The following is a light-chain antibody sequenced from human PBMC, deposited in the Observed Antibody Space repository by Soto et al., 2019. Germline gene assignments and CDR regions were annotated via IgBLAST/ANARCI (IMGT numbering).Light chain of an antibody. V-gene: IGKV3-20*01. CDR1: QSVSSRY. CDR3: QQYGSSPYT. CDR2: GAS. J-gene: IGKJ2*01. Sequence: EIVLTQSPGTLSLSPGERATLSCRASQSVSSRYLGWYQQKPGQAPRLLLYGASSRATGIPDRFSGSGSGTDFTLTISRLEPEDFAVYYCQQYGSSPYTFGQGTKLEIK.